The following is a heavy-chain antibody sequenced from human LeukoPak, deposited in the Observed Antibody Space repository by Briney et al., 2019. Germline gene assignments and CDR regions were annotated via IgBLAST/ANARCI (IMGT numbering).Heavy chain of an antibody. V-gene: IGHV1-2*02. J-gene: IGHJ3*02. Sequence: GASVKVSCKASGYTFTGYYMHWVRQAPGQGLEWMGWINPNSGGTNYAQKFQGRVTMTRDTSISTAYMELSRLGSDDTAVYYCARERYYCSSTSCYSTVDAFDIWGQGTMVTVSS. CDR3: ARERYYCSSTSCYSTVDAFDI. CDR1: GYTFTGYY. CDR2: INPNSGGT. D-gene: IGHD2-2*01.